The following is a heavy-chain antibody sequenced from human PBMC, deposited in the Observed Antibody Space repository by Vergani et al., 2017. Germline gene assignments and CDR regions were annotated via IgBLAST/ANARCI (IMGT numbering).Heavy chain of an antibody. D-gene: IGHD4-17*01. CDR3: ARAVATTVTKYYFDY. CDR1: GGSISSSSYY. J-gene: IGHJ4*02. Sequence: QLQLQESGPGLVKPSETLSLTCTVSGGSISSSSYYWGWIRQPPGKGLEWIGSIYYSGSTYYNPSRKSRVTISVDTSKNQFSLKLSSVTAADTAVYYCARAVATTVTKYYFDYWGQGTLVTVSS. CDR2: IYYSGST. V-gene: IGHV4-39*01.